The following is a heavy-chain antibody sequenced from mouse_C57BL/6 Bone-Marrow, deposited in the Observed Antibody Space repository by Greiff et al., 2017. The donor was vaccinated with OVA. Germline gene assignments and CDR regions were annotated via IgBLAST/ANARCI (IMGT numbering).Heavy chain of an antibody. D-gene: IGHD3-3*01. Sequence: QVQLQQPGAELVRPGASVTLSCKASGYTFTDYEMHWVKQTPVHGLEWIGAIDPETGGTAYNQKFKGKAILTADKSSSTAYMELRSLTSEDSAVYYCTSSTGRYYAMDYWGQGTSVTVSS. V-gene: IGHV1-15*01. J-gene: IGHJ4*01. CDR2: IDPETGGT. CDR3: TSSTGRYYAMDY. CDR1: GYTFTDYE.